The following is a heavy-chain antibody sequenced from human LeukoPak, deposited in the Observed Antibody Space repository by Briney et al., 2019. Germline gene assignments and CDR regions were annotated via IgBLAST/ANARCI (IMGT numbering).Heavy chain of an antibody. V-gene: IGHV1-8*03. Sequence: GASVKVSCKASGYTFTSYDINWVRQATGQGLEWMGWMNPNSGNTGYAQKFQGRVTITRNTSISTAYMELSSLRSEDTAVYYCARGRSFEQWLSWFDPWGQGTLVTVSS. CDR1: GYTFTSYD. J-gene: IGHJ5*02. CDR2: MNPNSGNT. CDR3: ARGRSFEQWLSWFDP. D-gene: IGHD6-19*01.